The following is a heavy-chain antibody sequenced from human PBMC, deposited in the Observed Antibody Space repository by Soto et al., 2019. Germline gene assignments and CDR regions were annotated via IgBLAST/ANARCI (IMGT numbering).Heavy chain of an antibody. V-gene: IGHV1-69*01. Sequence: QEQLVQSGPEVKKPGSSVKVSCKDSGGLFSSFAISWGRQAPGQGLEWLGGIIPVFGTTNYAEKFQGRLTITSDESTNTAYMELSSLTSGDTAMYYCGRGGGPYVWFNECWGQGTLVTVSS. J-gene: IGHJ4*02. D-gene: IGHD3-10*01. CDR3: GRGGGPYVWFNEC. CDR2: IIPVFGTT. CDR1: GGLFSSFA.